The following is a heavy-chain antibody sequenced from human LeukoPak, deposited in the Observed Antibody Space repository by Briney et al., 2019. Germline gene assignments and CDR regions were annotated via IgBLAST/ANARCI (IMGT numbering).Heavy chain of an antibody. CDR3: ARDLDFLRTFGGVTAVDAFDI. J-gene: IGHJ3*02. V-gene: IGHV3-11*04. D-gene: IGHD3-16*01. Sequence: SGGSLRLSCAASGFTFSDYYMSWIRQAPGKGLEWVSYISSSGSTIYYADSVKGRFTIPRDNAKNSLYLQMNSLRAEDTAVYYCARDLDFLRTFGGVTAVDAFDIWGQGTMVTVSS. CDR2: ISSSGSTI. CDR1: GFTFSDYY.